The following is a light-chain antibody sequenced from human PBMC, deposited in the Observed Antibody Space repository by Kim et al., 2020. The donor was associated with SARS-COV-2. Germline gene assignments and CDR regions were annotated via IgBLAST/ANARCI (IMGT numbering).Light chain of an antibody. CDR3: QQYDSYPLT. CDR1: RDISNY. Sequence: ESVGDRVTITCRASRDISNYLAWYQLKTGKAPRSLISGASSLQSGVPSKFSGSGSGTDFTLTINNLGPEDFATYYCQQYDSYPLTFGGGTKVDIK. J-gene: IGKJ4*01. V-gene: IGKV1-16*02. CDR2: GAS.